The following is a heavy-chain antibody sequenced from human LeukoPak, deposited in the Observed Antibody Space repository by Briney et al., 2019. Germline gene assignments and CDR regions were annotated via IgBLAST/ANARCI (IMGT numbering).Heavy chain of an antibody. D-gene: IGHD3-22*01. CDR2: INWNGGST. CDR3: ARVAYDSSGYCLDY. J-gene: IGHJ4*02. Sequence: RPGGSLRLSCAASGFTFDDYGMSWVRHAPGKGLEWVSGINWNGGSTGYADSVKGRFTISRDNAKNSLYLQMNSLRAEDTALYHCARVAYDSSGYCLDYWGQGTLVTVSS. V-gene: IGHV3-20*01. CDR1: GFTFDDYG.